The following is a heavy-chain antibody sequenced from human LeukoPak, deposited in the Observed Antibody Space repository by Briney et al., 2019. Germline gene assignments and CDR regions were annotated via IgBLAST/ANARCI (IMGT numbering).Heavy chain of an antibody. Sequence: ASVKVSCKASGGTFSSYAISWVRQAPGQGLEWMGGIIPIFGTANYAQKFQGRVTITADESTSTAYMELSSLRSEDTAVYYCAREEDTAMVKDFDYWGQGTLVTVSS. D-gene: IGHD5-18*01. J-gene: IGHJ4*02. CDR2: IIPIFGTA. CDR3: AREEDTAMVKDFDY. V-gene: IGHV1-69*13. CDR1: GGTFSSYA.